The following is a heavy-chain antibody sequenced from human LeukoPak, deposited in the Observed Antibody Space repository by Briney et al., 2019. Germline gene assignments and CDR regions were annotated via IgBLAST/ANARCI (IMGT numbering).Heavy chain of an antibody. CDR3: ARPIGRWEGDYAIDAFDI. CDR2: IYPGDSDT. V-gene: IGHV5-51*01. Sequence: GESLKIYCKGSGYSFTSYWIGWVRQMPGKGLEWMGIIYPGDSDTRYSPSFQGQVTISADKSISTAYLQWSSLKASDTAMYYCARPIGRWEGDYAIDAFDIWGQGTMVTVSS. D-gene: IGHD4-17*01. CDR1: GYSFTSYW. J-gene: IGHJ3*02.